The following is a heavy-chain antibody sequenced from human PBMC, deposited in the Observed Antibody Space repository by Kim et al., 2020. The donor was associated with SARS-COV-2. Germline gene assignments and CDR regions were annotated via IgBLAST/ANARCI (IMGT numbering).Heavy chain of an antibody. Sequence: GGSLRLSCAASGFTFSSSGMHWVRQAPGKGLEWVAVIWYDGSNNTYADSVKGRFTITRDNSKNTQYLQRHSLSAEVTAVYYCVREGTLTTVVTALDDWGQGALGTVSS. J-gene: IGHJ4*02. CDR2: IWYDGSNN. CDR3: VREGTLTTVVTALDD. V-gene: IGHV3-33*01. CDR1: GFTFSSSG. D-gene: IGHD4-17*01.